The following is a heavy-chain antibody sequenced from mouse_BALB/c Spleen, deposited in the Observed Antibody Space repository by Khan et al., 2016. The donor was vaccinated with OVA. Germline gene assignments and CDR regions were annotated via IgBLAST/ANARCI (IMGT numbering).Heavy chain of an antibody. V-gene: IGHV2-2*02. J-gene: IGHJ4*01. CDR1: GFSLTSYG. Sequence: QVQLQQPGPGLVQPSQSLSITCTVSGFSLTSYGVHWVRQSPGKGLEWLGVIWSGGSTDYNAAFISRLSISKDNSKSQVFFKMNSLQANDTAIYYCARIVRGTTDYAMDYWGQGTSVTVSS. CDR3: ARIVRGTTDYAMDY. CDR2: IWSGGST. D-gene: IGHD2-14*01.